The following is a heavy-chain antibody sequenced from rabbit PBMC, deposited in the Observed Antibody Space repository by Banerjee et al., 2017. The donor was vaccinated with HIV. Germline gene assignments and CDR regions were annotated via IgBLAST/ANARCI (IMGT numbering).Heavy chain of an antibody. J-gene: IGHJ4*01. CDR2: IDPVFGST. CDR1: GFDFSSYY. Sequence: LLKESGGGLVQPGGSLKLSCKASGFDFSSYYMSWVRQAPGKGLEWIGYIDPVFGSTDYASWVNGRFTISSHNAQNTLSLQLNSLTAADTATYFCAGSPYDASSYVLKLWGPGTLVTVS. CDR3: AGSPYDASSYVLKL. V-gene: IGHV1S7*01. D-gene: IGHD8-1*01.